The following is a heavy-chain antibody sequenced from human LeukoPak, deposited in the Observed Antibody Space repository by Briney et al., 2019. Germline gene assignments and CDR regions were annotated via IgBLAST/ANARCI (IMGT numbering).Heavy chain of an antibody. Sequence: SETLSLTCTVSGGSISSSSYYWGWIRQPPGKGLEWIGSIYYSGSTNYNPSLKSRVTISVDTSKNQFSLKLSSVTAADTAVYYCASERHGGYQQGDAFDIWGQGTMVTVSS. CDR1: GGSISSSSYY. CDR2: IYYSGST. J-gene: IGHJ3*02. V-gene: IGHV4-39*07. D-gene: IGHD3-22*01. CDR3: ASERHGGYQQGDAFDI.